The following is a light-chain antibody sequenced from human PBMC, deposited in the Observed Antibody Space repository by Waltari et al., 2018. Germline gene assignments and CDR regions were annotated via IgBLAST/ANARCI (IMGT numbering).Light chain of an antibody. J-gene: IGKJ4*01. V-gene: IGKV1D-13*01. CDR3: QQFNHYPLA. CDR1: QGVSSA. CDR2: DAS. Sequence: AVQVTQSPSSLSASEGDTVTITCRASQGVSSAVAWYQQKPGKSPKLPIYDASTLESGVPSRFSGSGSGTDFTLTISSLQPEDFATYYCQQFNHYPLAFGGGTKVDIK.